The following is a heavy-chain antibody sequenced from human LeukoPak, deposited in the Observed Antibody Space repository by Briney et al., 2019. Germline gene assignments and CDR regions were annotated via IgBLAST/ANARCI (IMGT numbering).Heavy chain of an antibody. D-gene: IGHD6-19*01. CDR2: IWYDGSNK. J-gene: IGHJ4*02. V-gene: IGHV3-30*02. Sequence: GGSLRLSCAASGFTFSSYGMHWVRQAPGKGLEWVAFIWYDGSNKYYADSVKGRFTISRDNSKNTLYLQMNSLRAEDTALYNCAKDHDGSSGWDYWGQGTLVTVSS. CDR3: AKDHDGSSGWDY. CDR1: GFTFSSYG.